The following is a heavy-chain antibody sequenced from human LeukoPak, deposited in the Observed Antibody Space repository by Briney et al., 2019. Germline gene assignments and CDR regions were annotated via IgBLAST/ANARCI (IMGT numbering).Heavy chain of an antibody. D-gene: IGHD3-3*01. J-gene: IGHJ6*03. V-gene: IGHV3-74*01. CDR3: ANLRITIFGWEGYMDV. Sequence: GGSLRLSCAASGFTFSSYWMHWVRQAPGKGLVWVSRSNSDASSTSYADSVKCRFTISRDNAKNTLYLQMNSLRAEDTAVYYCANLRITIFGWEGYMDVWGKGTTVTVSS. CDR2: SNSDASST. CDR1: GFTFSSYW.